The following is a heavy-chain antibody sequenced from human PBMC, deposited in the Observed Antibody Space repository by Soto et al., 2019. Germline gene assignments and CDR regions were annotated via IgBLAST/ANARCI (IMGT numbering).Heavy chain of an antibody. CDR2: INPSSGDT. CDR1: GYTFINYY. D-gene: IGHD1-26*01. CDR3: ARSTDRNYYDY. J-gene: IGHJ4*02. Sequence: QVQLVQSGAEVKKPGASVKVSCKASGYTFINYYVHWVRQAPGQGLEWLGMINPSSGDTTSAQKFQARLILTRGPSTHTVDMDMSRLSSEDTAMYYCARSTDRNYYDYWRQRNRVNVSS. V-gene: IGHV1-46*01.